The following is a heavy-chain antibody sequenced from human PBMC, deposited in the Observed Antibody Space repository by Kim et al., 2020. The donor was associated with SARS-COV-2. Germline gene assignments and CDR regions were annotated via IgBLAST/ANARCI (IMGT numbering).Heavy chain of an antibody. V-gene: IGHV3-33*01. CDR3: ARDLRSALRYFDWLPMDV. J-gene: IGHJ6*02. Sequence: GGSLRLSCAASGFTFSSYGMHWVRQAPGKGLEWVAVIWYDGSNKYYADSVKGRFTISRDNSKNTLYLQMNSLRAEDTAVYYCARDLRSALRYFDWLPMDVWGQGTTVTVSS. CDR1: GFTFSSYG. D-gene: IGHD3-9*01. CDR2: IWYDGSNK.